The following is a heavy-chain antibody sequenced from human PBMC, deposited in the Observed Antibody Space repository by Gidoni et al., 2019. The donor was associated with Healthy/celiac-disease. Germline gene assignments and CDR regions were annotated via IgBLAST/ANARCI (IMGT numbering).Heavy chain of an antibody. J-gene: IGHJ4*02. V-gene: IGHV3-48*03. CDR3: ARERGHGDFDY. CDR1: GFTFRSYE. CDR2: ISSSGSTI. Sequence: EVQLVESGGGLVQPGGSLRLSCAASGFTFRSYEMNWVRQAPGKGLEWVSYISSSGSTIYYADSVKGRFTISRDNAKNSLYLQMNSLRAEDTAVYYCARERGHGDFDYWGQGTLVTVSS.